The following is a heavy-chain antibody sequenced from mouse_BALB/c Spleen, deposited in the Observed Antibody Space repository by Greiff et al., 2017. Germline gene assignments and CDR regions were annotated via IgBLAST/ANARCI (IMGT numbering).Heavy chain of an antibody. D-gene: IGHD4-1*01. CDR3: ARSANWDYFDY. J-gene: IGHJ2*01. CDR1: GYTFTSYW. V-gene: IGHV1-87*01. CDR2: IYPGDGDT. Sequence: VQLVESGAELARPGASVKLSCKASGYTFTSYWMQWVKQRPGQGLEWIGAIYPGDGDTRYTQKFKGKATLTADKSSSTAYMQLSSLASEDSAVYYCARSANWDYFDYWGQGTTLTVSS.